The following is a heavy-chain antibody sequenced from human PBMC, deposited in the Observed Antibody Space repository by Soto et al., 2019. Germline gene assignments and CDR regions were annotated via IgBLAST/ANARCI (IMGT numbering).Heavy chain of an antibody. J-gene: IGHJ4*02. CDR1: GYSFTSYW. CDR3: ARVHHSSSSPDSFDY. CDR2: IYPGDSDT. Sequence: PGESLKISCKGSGYSFTSYWIGWVRQMPGKGLEWMGIIYPGDSDTRYSPSFQGQVTISADKSISTAYLQWSSLKASDTAMYYCARVHHSSSSPDSFDYWGQGILVTVSS. V-gene: IGHV5-51*01. D-gene: IGHD6-6*01.